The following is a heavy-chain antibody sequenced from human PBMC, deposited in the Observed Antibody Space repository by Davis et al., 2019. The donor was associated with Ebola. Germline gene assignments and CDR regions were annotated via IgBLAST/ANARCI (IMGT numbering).Heavy chain of an antibody. J-gene: IGHJ6*02. V-gene: IGHV3-74*01. CDR1: GFTFNNYW. Sequence: GESLKISCVASGFTFNNYWMHWVRQAPGKGPMWVSRINNDGSWTSYADSVKGRFTISRDNAKNSLYLQMNSLRAEDTAVYYCARDGGVLEHAASPYYYYGMDVWGQGTTVTVSS. D-gene: IGHD1/OR15-1a*01. CDR2: INNDGSWT. CDR3: ARDGGVLEHAASPYYYYGMDV.